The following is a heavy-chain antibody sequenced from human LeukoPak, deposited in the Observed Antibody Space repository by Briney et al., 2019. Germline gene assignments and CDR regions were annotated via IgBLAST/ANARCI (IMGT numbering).Heavy chain of an antibody. J-gene: IGHJ4*02. Sequence: SQTLSLTCTVSGGSISSGGYYWSWIRQHPGKGLEWIGYIYYSGSTYYNPSLKSRVTISVDTSKNQFSLKLSSVTAADTAVYYCARMGQLGYYFDYWGQGTLVTVSS. D-gene: IGHD5-18*01. CDR3: ARMGQLGYYFDY. V-gene: IGHV4-31*03. CDR2: IYYSGST. CDR1: GGSISSGGYY.